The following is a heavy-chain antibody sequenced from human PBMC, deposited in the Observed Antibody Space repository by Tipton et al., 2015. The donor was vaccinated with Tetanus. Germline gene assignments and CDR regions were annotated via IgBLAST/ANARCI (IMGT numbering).Heavy chain of an antibody. CDR2: IYYSGST. CDR3: ARDRARGARGCYYFGY. Sequence: TLSLTCTVSGGSITSGGYYWSWIRQHPGKGLEWLGDIYYSGSTYYNPSLKSRVTISVDTSKNQFSLKLNSVTAADSAVYYCARDRARGARGCYYFGYWGQGTLVTFSS. J-gene: IGHJ4*02. D-gene: IGHD1-26*01. V-gene: IGHV4-31*03. CDR1: GGSITSGGYY.